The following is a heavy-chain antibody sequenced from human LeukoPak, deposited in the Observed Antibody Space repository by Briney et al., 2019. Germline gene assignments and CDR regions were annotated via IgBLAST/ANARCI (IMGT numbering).Heavy chain of an antibody. Sequence: SETLSLTCAVYGGSFSGYHWSWIRQPAGKGLEWIGRIYTSGSTKYNPSLKSRVTISVDTSKNQFSLKLSSVTAADTAVYYCARLRGVGRIVVVMKDYWGQGTLVTVSS. V-gene: IGHV4-59*10. CDR3: ARLRGVGRIVVVMKDY. CDR1: GGSFSGYH. J-gene: IGHJ4*02. D-gene: IGHD3-22*01. CDR2: IYTSGST.